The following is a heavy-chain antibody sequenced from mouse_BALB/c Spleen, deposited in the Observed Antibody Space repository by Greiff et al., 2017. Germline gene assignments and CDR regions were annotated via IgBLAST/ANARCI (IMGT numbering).Heavy chain of an antibody. D-gene: IGHD2-3*01. J-gene: IGHJ3*01. CDR3: ARGVIYDGYYGAWFAY. Sequence: DVKLVESGGGLVKPGGSLKLSCAASGFTFSSYAMSWVRQTPEKRLEWVASISSGGSTYYPDSVKGRFTISRDNARNILYLQMSSLRSEDTAMYYCARGVIYDGYYGAWFAYWGQGTLVTVSA. CDR2: ISSGGST. V-gene: IGHV5-6-5*01. CDR1: GFTFSSYA.